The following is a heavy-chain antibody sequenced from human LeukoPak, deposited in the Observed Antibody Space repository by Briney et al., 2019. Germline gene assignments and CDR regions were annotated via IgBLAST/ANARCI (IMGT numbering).Heavy chain of an antibody. D-gene: IGHD3-10*01. V-gene: IGHV1-2*02. CDR2: INPNSGGT. J-gene: IGHJ5*02. Sequence: GASVKVSCKASGYTFTCYYMHWVRQAPGQGLEWMGWINPNSGGTNYAQKFQGRGTMTRDTSISTAYMELSRLRSDDTAVYYCAREGNYYGSGSYYSYGGDNWFDPWGQGTLVTVSS. CDR3: AREGNYYGSGSYYSYGGDNWFDP. CDR1: GYTFTCYY.